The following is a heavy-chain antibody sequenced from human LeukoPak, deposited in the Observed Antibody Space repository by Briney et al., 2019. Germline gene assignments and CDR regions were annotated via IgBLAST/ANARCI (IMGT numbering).Heavy chain of an antibody. CDR2: IYYTGST. CDR3: ARRLEGFWSYHDAFDI. CDR1: GGSITSNNYY. J-gene: IGHJ3*02. V-gene: IGHV4-39*01. D-gene: IGHD3-3*01. Sequence: PSETLSLTCTVSGGSITSNNYYWGWIRQPPGKGLEWIGNIYYTGSTYYNPSLKSRVTMSVDTSKNQFSLKLNSVTAADTAVYYCARRLEGFWSYHDAFDIWGQGTMVTVSS.